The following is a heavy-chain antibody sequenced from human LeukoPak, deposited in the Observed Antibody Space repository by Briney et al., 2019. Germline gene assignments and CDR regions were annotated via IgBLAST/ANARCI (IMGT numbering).Heavy chain of an antibody. V-gene: IGHV3-30*04. J-gene: IGHJ4*02. Sequence: GGSLRLSCAASGFTFSSYAMHWVRQAPGKGLEWVSVISYDGSNKYYADSVKGRFTISRDNSKNTLYLQMNSLRAEDTAVYYCARDSRLYSSGWNFDYWGQGTLVTVSS. CDR1: GFTFSSYA. CDR2: ISYDGSNK. CDR3: ARDSRLYSSGWNFDY. D-gene: IGHD6-19*01.